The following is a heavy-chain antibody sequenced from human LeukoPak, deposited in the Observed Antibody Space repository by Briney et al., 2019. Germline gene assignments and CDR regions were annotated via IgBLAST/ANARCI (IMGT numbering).Heavy chain of an antibody. CDR1: GFTFSSFE. CDR2: ISSSGATK. CDR3: ARATRGVGSNFDY. Sequence: GGSLRLSCAASGFTFSSFEMNWVRQAPGKGLEGVSYISSSGATKYYADSVKGRFTISRDNAKNSLYLQMNSLRAEDTAVYYCARATRGVGSNFDYWGQGTLVTVSS. J-gene: IGHJ4*02. D-gene: IGHD1-26*01. V-gene: IGHV3-48*03.